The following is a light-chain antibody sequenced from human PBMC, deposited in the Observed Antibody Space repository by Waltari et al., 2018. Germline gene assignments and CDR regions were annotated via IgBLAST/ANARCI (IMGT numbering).Light chain of an antibody. Sequence: VILTQSPATLSLSPGERATLSCRASQSVSSYLAWYQQKPGQAPMLLIYGASSRATGIPDRFSGSGSGTEFTLTISSLEPEDFAVYYCQKYSSSPYSFGQGTKVEIK. J-gene: IGKJ2*03. CDR2: GAS. CDR1: QSVSSY. V-gene: IGKV3-20*01. CDR3: QKYSSSPYS.